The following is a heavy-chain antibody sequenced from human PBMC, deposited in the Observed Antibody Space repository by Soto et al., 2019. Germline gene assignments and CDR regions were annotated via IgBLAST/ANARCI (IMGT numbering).Heavy chain of an antibody. Sequence: GASVKVSCKASGGTFSSYAISWVRQAPGQGLEWMGGIIPIFGTANYAQKFQGRVTITADESTSTAYMELSSLRSEDTAVYYCARGGGSSTSCYGECYYYGMDVWGQGTTVTVSS. D-gene: IGHD2-2*01. V-gene: IGHV1-69*13. J-gene: IGHJ6*02. CDR1: GGTFSSYA. CDR2: IIPIFGTA. CDR3: ARGGGSSTSCYGECYYYGMDV.